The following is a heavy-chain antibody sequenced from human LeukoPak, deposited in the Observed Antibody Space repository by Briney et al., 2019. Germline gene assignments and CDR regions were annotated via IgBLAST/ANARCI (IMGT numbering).Heavy chain of an antibody. Sequence: SETLSLTCTVSGGSISSYYWSWIRQPPGKGLEWIGYIYYSGSTNYNPSLKGRVTISVDTSKNQFSLKLSSVTAADTAVYYCARRRPMDVWGQGTTVTVSS. V-gene: IGHV4-59*08. CDR3: ARRRPMDV. CDR2: IYYSGST. J-gene: IGHJ6*02. CDR1: GGSISSYY.